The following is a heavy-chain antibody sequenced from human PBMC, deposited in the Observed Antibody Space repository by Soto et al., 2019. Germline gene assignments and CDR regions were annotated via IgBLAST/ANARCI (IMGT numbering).Heavy chain of an antibody. CDR3: ARVGEDDILTDAYYYYYYGMDV. Sequence: QVQLVQSGAEVKKPGSSVKVSCKASGGTFSSYAISWVRQAPGQGLEWMGGIIPIFGTANYAQKFQGRVTITADESTSTAYMELSSLRSEDTAVYYCARVGEDDILTDAYYYYYYGMDVWGQGTTVTVSS. V-gene: IGHV1-69*01. CDR2: IIPIFGTA. CDR1: GGTFSSYA. D-gene: IGHD3-9*01. J-gene: IGHJ6*02.